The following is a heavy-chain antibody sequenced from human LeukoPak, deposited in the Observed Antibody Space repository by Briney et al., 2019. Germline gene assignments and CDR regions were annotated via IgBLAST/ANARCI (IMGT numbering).Heavy chain of an antibody. CDR1: GFSVNSNY. J-gene: IGHJ4*02. CDR2: IYSGGST. Sequence: GGSLRLSCAASGFSVNSNYMSWVRQAPGKGLEWVLVIYSGGSTYYADSVKGRFTISRHISKNTLYLQMDSLRPEDTAVYYCARETGVTASPYTGTHSDYWGQGTLVTVSS. CDR3: ARETGVTASPYTGTHSDY. V-gene: IGHV3-53*04. D-gene: IGHD1-26*01.